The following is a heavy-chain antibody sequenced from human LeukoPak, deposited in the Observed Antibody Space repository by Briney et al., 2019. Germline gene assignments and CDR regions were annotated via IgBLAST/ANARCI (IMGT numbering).Heavy chain of an antibody. J-gene: IGHJ5*02. CDR1: GYTFTSYA. V-gene: IGHV1-3*03. D-gene: IGHD6-19*01. CDR3: ARARSGYSSGWYNWFDP. CDR2: INACNGKK. Sequence: GASVKVSCKASGYTFTSYAMHWVRQAPGQRREGMGWINACNGKKKYSQEFQGRVTITRDTSASTAYMELSSLRSEDMAVYYCARARSGYSSGWYNWFDPWGQGTLVTVSS.